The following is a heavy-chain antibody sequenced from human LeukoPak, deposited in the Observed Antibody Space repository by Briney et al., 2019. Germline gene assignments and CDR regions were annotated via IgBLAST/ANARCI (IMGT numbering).Heavy chain of an antibody. D-gene: IGHD2-2*01. V-gene: IGHV3-7*01. CDR3: ARDTEYAD. J-gene: IGHJ4*02. Sequence: GRSLRLSCAASGFTFSSYWMTWGRQAPGKGLEWVANIKQEGSEKYYVDSVKGRFTISRDNAKNSLYLQMNSLRAEDTAVYYCARDTEYADWGQGTLVTVSS. CDR1: GFTFSSYW. CDR2: IKQEGSEK.